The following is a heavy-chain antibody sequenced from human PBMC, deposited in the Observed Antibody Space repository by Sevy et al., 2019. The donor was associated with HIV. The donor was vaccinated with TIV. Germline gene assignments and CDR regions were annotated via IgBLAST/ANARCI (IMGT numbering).Heavy chain of an antibody. CDR2: IIPIFGKA. J-gene: IGHJ6*03. Sequence: ASVKVSCKASGGTFSSYAISWVRQAPGQGLEWMGRIIPIFGKANYAQRFQARVTITADEATNTAYMELSSLRSEDTAVYYCARDHGVASNYYYNMDVWGKGTTVTVSS. D-gene: IGHD2-15*01. CDR1: GGTFSSYA. CDR3: ARDHGVASNYYYNMDV. V-gene: IGHV1-69*13.